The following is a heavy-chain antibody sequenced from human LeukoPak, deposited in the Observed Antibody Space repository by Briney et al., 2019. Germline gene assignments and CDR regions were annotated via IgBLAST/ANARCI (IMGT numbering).Heavy chain of an antibody. Sequence: PSETLSLTCTVSGGSISSSSYYWSWIRQPAGKGLEWIGRIYTSGSTNYNPSLKSRVTMSVDTSKNQFSLKLSSVTAADTAVYYCARDADYDFWSGYPDHYFDYWGQGTLVTVSS. D-gene: IGHD3-3*01. V-gene: IGHV4-61*02. CDR3: ARDADYDFWSGYPDHYFDY. CDR2: IYTSGST. J-gene: IGHJ4*02. CDR1: GGSISSSSYY.